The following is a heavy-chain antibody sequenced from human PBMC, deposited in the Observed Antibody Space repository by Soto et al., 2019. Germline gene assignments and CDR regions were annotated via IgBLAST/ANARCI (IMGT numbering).Heavy chain of an antibody. CDR2: VHGGGST. CDR3: AGRLTTAASLDY. CDR1: GFTVSNNH. Sequence: VQLVESGGGLIQPGVSLRLSCAASGFTVSNNHMTWVRQAAGKGLELVSFVHGGGSTSYSDSVKGRFTTSRDNSKNTLYLQIDSLGAEDTAIYYCAGRLTTAASLDYWGRGTLVTVSS. J-gene: IGHJ4*02. D-gene: IGHD3-16*01. V-gene: IGHV3-53*01.